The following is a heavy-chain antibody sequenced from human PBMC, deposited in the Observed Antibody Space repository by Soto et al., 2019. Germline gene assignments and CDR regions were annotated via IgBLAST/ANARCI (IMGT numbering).Heavy chain of an antibody. Sequence: ASVKVSCKASGYTFTSYDINWVRQATGQGLEWMGWMNPNSGNTGYAQKFQGRVTMTRNTSISTAYMELSSLRSEDTAVYYCARERSAAGTGWFDPWAQRTLVTVSS. CDR1: GYTFTSYD. V-gene: IGHV1-8*01. CDR2: MNPNSGNT. J-gene: IGHJ5*02. D-gene: IGHD6-13*01. CDR3: ARERSAAGTGWFDP.